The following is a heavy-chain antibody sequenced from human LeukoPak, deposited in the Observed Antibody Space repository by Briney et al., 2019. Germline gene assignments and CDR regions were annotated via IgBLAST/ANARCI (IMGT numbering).Heavy chain of an antibody. Sequence: SETLSLTCTVSGGSISSSSYYWGWIRQPPGKGLEWIGSIYYSGSTYYNPSLKSRVTISVDTSKNQFSLKLSSVTAADTAVYYCARDTDFSSSWYILGAFDIWGQGTMVTVSS. D-gene: IGHD6-13*01. J-gene: IGHJ3*02. CDR3: ARDTDFSSSWYILGAFDI. CDR2: IYYSGST. V-gene: IGHV4-39*07. CDR1: GGSISSSSYY.